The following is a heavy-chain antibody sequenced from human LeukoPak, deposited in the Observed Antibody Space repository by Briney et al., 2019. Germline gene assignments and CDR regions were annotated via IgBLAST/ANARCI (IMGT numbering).Heavy chain of an antibody. CDR2: IRYDGSNK. CDR3: ARDQWELPLGADYFYHGMDV. CDR1: GLTFSSYG. V-gene: IGHV3-30*02. J-gene: IGHJ6*02. D-gene: IGHD1-26*01. Sequence: GGSLRLSCAASGLTFSSYGMHWVRQAPGKGLEWVAFIRYDGSNKYYADSVKGRFTISRDNSKNTLYLQMNSLRAEDTAVYYCARDQWELPLGADYFYHGMDVWGRGTAVTVSS.